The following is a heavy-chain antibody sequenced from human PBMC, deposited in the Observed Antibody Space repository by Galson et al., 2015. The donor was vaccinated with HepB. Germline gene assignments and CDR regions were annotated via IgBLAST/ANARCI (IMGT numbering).Heavy chain of an antibody. J-gene: IGHJ4*02. D-gene: IGHD6-13*01. CDR3: AKSYTTNSYGGYFDY. Sequence: SLRLSCAASGFTFSSYAMSWVHQAPGKGLEWVSDISGSSGDTNYADSVEGRFTISRDNSKNMLYLQMNSLRAEDTAVYYCAKSYTTNSYGGYFDYWGQGTLVTVSS. CDR1: GFTFSSYA. CDR2: ISGSSGDT. V-gene: IGHV3-23*01.